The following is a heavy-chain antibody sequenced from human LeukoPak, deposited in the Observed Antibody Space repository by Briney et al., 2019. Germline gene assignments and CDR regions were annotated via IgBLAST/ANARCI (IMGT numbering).Heavy chain of an antibody. V-gene: IGHV3-30-3*01. J-gene: IGHJ4*02. CDR1: GFTFSSYA. D-gene: IGHD6-19*01. CDR2: ISYDGNNK. CDR3: ARGQKAVAFDY. Sequence: PGGSLRLSCAASGFTFSSYAMHWVRQAPGKGLEWVAVISYDGNNKYYADSVKGRFTISRDNSKNTLYLQMNSLRAEDTAVYYCARGQKAVAFDYWGQGTLVTVSS.